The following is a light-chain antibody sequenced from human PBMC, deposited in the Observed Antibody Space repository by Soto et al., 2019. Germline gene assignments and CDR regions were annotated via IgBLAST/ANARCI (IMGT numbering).Light chain of an antibody. CDR1: SGHNNYA. J-gene: IGLJ3*02. CDR3: QTWGTGIVV. V-gene: IGLV4-69*01. Sequence: QSVLTQSPSASASLGASVKLTCTLSSGHNNYAIAWHQQQPEKGPRYLMKLNSDGSHIKGDGIPDRFSGSRSGAERYLTISSLQSEDEADYYCQTWGTGIVVFGGGTQLTVL. CDR2: LNSDGSH.